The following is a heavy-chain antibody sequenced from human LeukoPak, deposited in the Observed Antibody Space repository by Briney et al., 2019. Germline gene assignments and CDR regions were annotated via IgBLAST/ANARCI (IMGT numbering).Heavy chain of an antibody. J-gene: IGHJ3*02. CDR1: GGSISSYY. Sequence: SETLSLTCTVSGGSISSYYWSWIRQPPGKGLEWIGYIYYSGSTNYNPSLKSRVTISVDTSKNQFSLKPSSVTAADTAVYYCARPDMTLEAFDIWGQGTMVTVSS. CDR3: ARPDMTLEAFDI. CDR2: IYYSGST. V-gene: IGHV4-59*08.